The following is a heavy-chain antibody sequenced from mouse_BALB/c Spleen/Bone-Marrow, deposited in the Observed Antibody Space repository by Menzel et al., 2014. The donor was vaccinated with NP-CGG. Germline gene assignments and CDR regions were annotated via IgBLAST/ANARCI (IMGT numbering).Heavy chain of an antibody. CDR3: ARNGNFFAMDS. CDR2: IWSDGST. D-gene: IGHD2-1*01. CDR1: GFSLTRYG. Sequence: VKLMESGPGLVAPSQSLSITCTISGFSLTRYGVHWVRQPPGKGLEWLVVIWSDGSTTYNSALKSRLSITKDNSKSQVFSKMNGLQTDDTAMYYCARNGNFFAMDSWGQGTSVTVSS. J-gene: IGHJ4*01. V-gene: IGHV2-6-1*01.